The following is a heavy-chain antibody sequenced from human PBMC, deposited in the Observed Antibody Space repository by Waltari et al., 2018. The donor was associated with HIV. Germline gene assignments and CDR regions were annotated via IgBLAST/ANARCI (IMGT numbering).Heavy chain of an antibody. CDR1: GYTFSDYY. V-gene: IGHV1-2*02. CDR2: INPNSGGT. Sequence: QVQLVQSGAEVKKPGASVKVSCKASGYTFSDYYMTWARQAPGQGLEWMGWINPNSGGTRYAEKFQGRVTMTRDTSISTAYMELSRLRFDDTAVYYCARVFRGTVNYFDSRLGHWGQGTLVTVSS. D-gene: IGHD3-22*01. CDR3: ARVFRGTVNYFDSRLGH. J-gene: IGHJ5*02.